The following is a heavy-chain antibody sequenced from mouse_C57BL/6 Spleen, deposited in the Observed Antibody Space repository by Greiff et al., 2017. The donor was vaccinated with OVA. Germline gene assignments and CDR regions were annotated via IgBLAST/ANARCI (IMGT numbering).Heavy chain of an antibody. Sequence: VQLQQPGAELVRPGTSVKLSCKASGYTFTSYWMHWVKQRPGQGLEWIGVIDPSDSYTNYNQKFKGKATLTVDTSSSTAYMQLSSLTSEDSAVYYCARRRENDYDAFDYWGQGTTLTVSS. D-gene: IGHD2-4*01. CDR2: IDPSDSYT. J-gene: IGHJ2*01. CDR1: GYTFTSYW. CDR3: ARRRENDYDAFDY. V-gene: IGHV1-59*01.